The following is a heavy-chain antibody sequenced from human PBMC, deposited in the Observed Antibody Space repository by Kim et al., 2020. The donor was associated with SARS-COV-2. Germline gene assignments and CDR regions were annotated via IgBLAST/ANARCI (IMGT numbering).Heavy chain of an antibody. J-gene: IGHJ4*02. V-gene: IGHV4-34*01. CDR2: INHSGST. Sequence: SETLSLTCAVYGGSFSGYYWSWIRQPPGKGLEWIGEINHSGSTNYNPSLKSRVTISVDTSKNQFSLKLSSVTAADTAVYYCARGAILTGYFAQYYFDYWGQGTLVTVSS. CDR1: GGSFSGYY. D-gene: IGHD3-9*01. CDR3: ARGAILTGYFAQYYFDY.